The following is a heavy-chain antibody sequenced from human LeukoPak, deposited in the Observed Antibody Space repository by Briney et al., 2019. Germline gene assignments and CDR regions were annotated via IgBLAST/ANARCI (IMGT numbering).Heavy chain of an antibody. Sequence: TGGSLRLSCAASGFTFSSYAMSWVRQAPGNGLEWVSAISGSGGGTYYADSVKGRFTISRDNSKNTLSLQMNSLRAEDTAVFYCARSIYGSGSYYAFDIWGQGTMVTVSS. CDR3: ARSIYGSGSYYAFDI. D-gene: IGHD3-10*01. J-gene: IGHJ3*02. CDR2: ISGSGGGT. CDR1: GFTFSSYA. V-gene: IGHV3-23*01.